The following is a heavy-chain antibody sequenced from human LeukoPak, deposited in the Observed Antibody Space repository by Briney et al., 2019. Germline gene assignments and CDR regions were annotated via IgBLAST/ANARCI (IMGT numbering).Heavy chain of an antibody. D-gene: IGHD3-22*01. Sequence: GGSLRLSCAASGFTFSSYGMHWVRQAPGKGLEWVAFIRYDGSNKYYADSVKGRFTISRDNSKNTLYLQMNSLRAEDTAVYYCARDRHEYYYDSSGYYRYYYYYMDVWGKGTTVTVSS. CDR3: ARDRHEYYYDSSGYYRYYYYYMDV. CDR2: IRYDGSNK. CDR1: GFTFSSYG. J-gene: IGHJ6*03. V-gene: IGHV3-30*02.